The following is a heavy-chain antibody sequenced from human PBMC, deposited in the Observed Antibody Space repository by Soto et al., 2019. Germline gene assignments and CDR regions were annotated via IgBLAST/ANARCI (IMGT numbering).Heavy chain of an antibody. V-gene: IGHV3-23*01. J-gene: IGHJ3*02. CDR1: GFICSSYD. CDR3: AKATATSGGAFEI. D-gene: IGHD1-1*01. Sequence: PGGSLRLSCAVSGFICSSYDMSWVRQAPWKGLEWVSTILVGGSTHYEDSVKGRFTISRDTSKNTVYLQMNSLTAGDTAFYYCAKATATSGGAFEIYGQGTMVTVSS. CDR2: ILVGGST.